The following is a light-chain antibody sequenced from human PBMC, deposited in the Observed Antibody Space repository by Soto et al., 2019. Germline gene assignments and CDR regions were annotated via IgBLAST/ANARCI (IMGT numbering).Light chain of an antibody. Sequence: DIKMTQSPSSLSASVGDRVTITCRASQYISNYLNWYQQKSGTAPKLLIHTASTLQSGVPSRFSGRGSGRGFTLAISSVQPDDFAIYFCQQSYSTPPTFGQGTTLEIK. V-gene: IGKV1-39*01. CDR3: QQSYSTPPT. J-gene: IGKJ2*01. CDR2: TAS. CDR1: QYISNY.